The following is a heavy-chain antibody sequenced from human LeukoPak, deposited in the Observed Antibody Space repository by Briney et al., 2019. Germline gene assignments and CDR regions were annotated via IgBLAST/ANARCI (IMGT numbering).Heavy chain of an antibody. CDR3: ASAEVAARPGLGPYYFDY. Sequence: SVTVSCKASGGTFSSYAIGWVRQAPGQGLEWMGGIIPIFGTANYAQKFQGRVTITADESTSTAYMELSSLRSEDTAVYYCASAEVAARPGLGPYYFDYWGQGTLVTVSS. CDR1: GGTFSSYA. V-gene: IGHV1-69*13. CDR2: IIPIFGTA. D-gene: IGHD6-6*01. J-gene: IGHJ4*02.